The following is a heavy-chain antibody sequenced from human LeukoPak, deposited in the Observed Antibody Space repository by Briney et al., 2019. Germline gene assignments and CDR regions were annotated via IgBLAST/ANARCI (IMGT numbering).Heavy chain of an antibody. CDR1: GYTFPSYF. D-gene: IGHD5-12*01. Sequence: ASVKVSCKASGYTFPSYFMHWVRQAPGQGLEWMGWISASNGNTNYAQKLQGRVTMTTETSTSTAYMELRSLRSDDTAVYYCARALSRGYSGYDYGLGYWGQGTLVTVSS. CDR3: ARALSRGYSGYDYGLGY. V-gene: IGHV1-18*04. J-gene: IGHJ4*02. CDR2: ISASNGNT.